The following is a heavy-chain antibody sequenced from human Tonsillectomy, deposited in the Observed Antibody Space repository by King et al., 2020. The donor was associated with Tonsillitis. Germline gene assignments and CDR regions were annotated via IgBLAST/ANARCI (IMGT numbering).Heavy chain of an antibody. CDR1: GDSITNYY. Sequence: VQLQESGPGLVKPSETLSLTCTVSGDSITNYYWSWIRQPPGKGLEWIGYISYSGSTNYNPSLKSRVTMSVDTSKNHFSLKLSSVTAADTAVYYCAREETIYACPGLYYFDYWGQGTLVTVSS. CDR2: ISYSGST. J-gene: IGHJ4*02. D-gene: IGHD3-16*01. CDR3: AREETIYACPGLYYFDY. V-gene: IGHV4-59*01.